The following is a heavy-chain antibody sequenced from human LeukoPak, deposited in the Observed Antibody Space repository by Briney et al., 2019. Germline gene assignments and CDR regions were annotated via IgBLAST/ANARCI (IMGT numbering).Heavy chain of an antibody. CDR2: ISSSSSYI. CDR1: GFTVSSNY. Sequence: GGSLRLSCAASGFTVSSNYMSWVRQAPGKGLEWVSSISSSSSYIYYADSVKGRFTISRDNAKNTLYLQMNSLRAEDTAVYYCARTQLEYYDILTGPKPVDYWGQGTLVTVSS. V-gene: IGHV3-21*01. D-gene: IGHD3-9*01. J-gene: IGHJ4*02. CDR3: ARTQLEYYDILTGPKPVDY.